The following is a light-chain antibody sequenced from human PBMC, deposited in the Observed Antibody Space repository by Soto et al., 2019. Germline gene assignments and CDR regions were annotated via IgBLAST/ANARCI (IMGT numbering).Light chain of an antibody. J-gene: IGKJ3*01. Sequence: EIVLAQSPGTLSLSPGERATLSCRASQTVISSSLAWYQQKPGQAPRLLIYDTSTRATGIPDRFSGSGSGTDFALTINGLEPEDFGVYYCQQYGISPFTFGPGTKVDLK. CDR2: DTS. CDR3: QQYGISPFT. CDR1: QTVISSS. V-gene: IGKV3-20*01.